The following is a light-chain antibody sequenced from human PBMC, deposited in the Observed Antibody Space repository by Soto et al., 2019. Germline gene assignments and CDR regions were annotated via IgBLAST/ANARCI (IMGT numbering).Light chain of an antibody. CDR2: GNS. CDR3: QSYDSSLSGLGV. Sequence: QSVLTQPPSVSGAPGQRVTISCTWSSSNIGAGYDVHWYQQLPGTAPKLLLYGNSNRPSGVPDRFSGSKSGTSASLAITGLQAEDEADYYCQSYDSSLSGLGVFGGGTKVTVL. CDR1: SSNIGAGYD. J-gene: IGLJ3*02. V-gene: IGLV1-40*01.